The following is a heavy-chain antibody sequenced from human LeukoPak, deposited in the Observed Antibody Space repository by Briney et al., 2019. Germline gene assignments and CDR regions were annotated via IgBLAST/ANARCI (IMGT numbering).Heavy chain of an antibody. CDR1: GFTVSSSD. CDR2: SYRGGDT. D-gene: IGHD3-10*01. CDR3: AGHGSGSYLGAFDI. J-gene: IGHJ3*02. V-gene: IGHV3-53*01. Sequence: GGSLRLSCAISGFTVSSSDMSWVRQAPGKGLEWVSASYRGGDTYYADSARGRFTISRDNSKNTLYLQMNSLRAEDTAVYYCAGHGSGSYLGAFDIWGQGTMVTVSS.